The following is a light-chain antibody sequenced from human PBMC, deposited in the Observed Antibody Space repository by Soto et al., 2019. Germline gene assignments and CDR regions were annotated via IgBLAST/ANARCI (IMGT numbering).Light chain of an antibody. Sequence: EIVMTQSPATLSVSPGERVTLSCRASQSVSSNLVWYQQKPGQAPRLLIYRASIRATGIPARFSGSGSGTEFTLTISRLQSEDFAVYYCQQYDRWPPNYTFGQGTKV. V-gene: IGKV3-15*01. CDR3: QQYDRWPPNYT. CDR2: RAS. J-gene: IGKJ2*01. CDR1: QSVSSN.